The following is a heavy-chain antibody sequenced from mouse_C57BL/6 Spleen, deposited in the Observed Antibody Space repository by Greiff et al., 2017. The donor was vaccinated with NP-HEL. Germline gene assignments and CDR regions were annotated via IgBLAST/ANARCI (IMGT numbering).Heavy chain of an antibody. J-gene: IGHJ1*03. V-gene: IGHV3-6*01. Sequence: EVQRVESGPGLVKPSQSLSLTCSVTGYSITSGYYWNWIRQFPGNKLEWMGYISYDGSNNYNPSLKNRISITRDTSKNQFFLKLNSVTTEDTATYYCARVDYDVWGTGTTVTVSS. CDR1: GYSITSGYY. CDR2: ISYDGSN. CDR3: ARVDYDV.